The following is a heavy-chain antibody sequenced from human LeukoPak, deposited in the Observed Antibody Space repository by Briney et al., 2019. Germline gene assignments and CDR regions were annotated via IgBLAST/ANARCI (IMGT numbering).Heavy chain of an antibody. V-gene: IGHV3-48*03. CDR2: ISSSGSTI. D-gene: IGHD1-26*01. Sequence: GGSLRLSCAASGFTFSSYEMNWVRQAPGKGLEWVSYISSSGSTIYYADSVKGRFTISRDNAKNSLYLQMNSLRAEDTAVYYCARASGSYYFDCWGQGTLVTVSS. J-gene: IGHJ4*02. CDR1: GFTFSSYE. CDR3: ARASGSYYFDC.